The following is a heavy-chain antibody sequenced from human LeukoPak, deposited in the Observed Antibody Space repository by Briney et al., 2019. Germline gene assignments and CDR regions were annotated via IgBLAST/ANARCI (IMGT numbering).Heavy chain of an antibody. CDR1: GFTFGDYA. Sequence: GRSLRLSCTASGFTFGDYAMHWVRLAPGKGLEWVSGISWNSSNIDYADSVKGRFTISRDNAKNSLYLQMSSLRPEDTAFYYCAKGDSGSYYYYGMDVWGRGTTVTVSS. V-gene: IGHV3-9*01. CDR2: ISWNSSNI. J-gene: IGHJ6*02. CDR3: AKGDSGSYYYYGMDV. D-gene: IGHD6-19*01.